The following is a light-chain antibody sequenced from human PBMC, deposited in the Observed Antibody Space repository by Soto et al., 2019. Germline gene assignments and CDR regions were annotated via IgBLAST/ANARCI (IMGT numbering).Light chain of an antibody. CDR2: DVS. CDR1: SSDVGGYNY. J-gene: IGLJ1*01. CDR3: SSYTGSSTLYV. Sequence: QSGLTQPAAVSGSPGQSVTLSCTGTSSDVGGYNYVSWYQQHPGKAPKLMIYDVSNRPSGVSNRFSGSKSGNTASLTISGLQAEDEADYYCSSYTGSSTLYVFGTGTKVTVL. V-gene: IGLV2-14*01.